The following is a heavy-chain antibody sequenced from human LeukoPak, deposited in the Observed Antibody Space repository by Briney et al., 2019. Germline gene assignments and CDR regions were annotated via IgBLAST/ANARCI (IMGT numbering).Heavy chain of an antibody. CDR3: AREVNGCSGGSCYKDY. J-gene: IGHJ4*02. CDR2: IIPILGIA. CDR1: GGTFSSYA. D-gene: IGHD2-15*01. V-gene: IGHV1-69*04. Sequence: SVKVSCKASGGTFSSYAISWVRQAPGQGLEWMGRIIPILGIANYAQKFQGRVTITADKSTSTAYMELSSLRSEDTAVYYCAREVNGCSGGSCYKDYWGQGTLATVSS.